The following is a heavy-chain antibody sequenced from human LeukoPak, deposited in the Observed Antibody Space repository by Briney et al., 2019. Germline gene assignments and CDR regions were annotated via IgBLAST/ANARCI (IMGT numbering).Heavy chain of an antibody. J-gene: IGHJ6*03. CDR1: GFTFSSYG. Sequence: PGGSLRLSCAASGFTFSSYGMHWVRQAPGKGLEWVAFIRYDGSNKYYADSVKGRFTISRDNSKNTLYLQMNSLRAEDTAVYYCAKVRSGYCSSTSCYDIYYYYYMDVWGKGTTVTVSS. CDR3: AKVRSGYCSSTSCYDIYYYYYMDV. D-gene: IGHD2-2*01. V-gene: IGHV3-30*02. CDR2: IRYDGSNK.